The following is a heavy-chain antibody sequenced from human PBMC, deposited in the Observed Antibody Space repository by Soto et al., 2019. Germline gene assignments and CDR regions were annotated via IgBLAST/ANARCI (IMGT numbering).Heavy chain of an antibody. CDR3: ARDRDYDILTGSSPFDY. J-gene: IGHJ4*02. V-gene: IGHV1-18*01. D-gene: IGHD3-9*01. Sequence: QVQLVQSGAEVKKPGASVKVSCKASGYTFTSYGISWVRQAPGQGLEWMGWISAYNGNTNYAQKLQGRVTMTTDTSTSTAYMERRSLRSDDTAVYYCARDRDYDILTGSSPFDYWGQGTLVTVSS. CDR2: ISAYNGNT. CDR1: GYTFTSYG.